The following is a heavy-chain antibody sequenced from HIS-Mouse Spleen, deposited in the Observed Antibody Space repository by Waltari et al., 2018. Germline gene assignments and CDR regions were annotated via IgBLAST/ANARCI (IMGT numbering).Heavy chain of an antibody. V-gene: IGHV4-39*07. CDR3: AREIPYSSSWYDWYFDL. D-gene: IGHD6-13*01. CDR2: IYYSGST. CDR1: GGSIRRGSYS. Sequence: QLQLQESGPGLVKPSATLALPCPVAGGSIRRGSYSWGWIRQPPGKGLEWIGCIYYSGSTYYNPSLKSRVTISVDTSKNQFSLKLSSVTAADTAVYYCAREIPYSSSWYDWYFDLWGRGTLVTVSS. J-gene: IGHJ2*01.